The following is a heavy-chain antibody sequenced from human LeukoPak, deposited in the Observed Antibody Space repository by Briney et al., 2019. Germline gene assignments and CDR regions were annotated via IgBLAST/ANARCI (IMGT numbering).Heavy chain of an antibody. V-gene: IGHV4-4*02. CDR1: GGSISSSNW. CDR3: ARGRGVWGSYRHNWLDP. J-gene: IGHJ5*02. D-gene: IGHD3-16*02. Sequence: PSETLSLTCAVSGGSISSSNWWSWIRQPPGKGLEWIGEIYHSGSTNYNPSLKSRVTISVDKSKTQFSLKLSSVTAADTAVYYCARGRGVWGSYRHNWLDPWGQGTLVTVSS. CDR2: IYHSGST.